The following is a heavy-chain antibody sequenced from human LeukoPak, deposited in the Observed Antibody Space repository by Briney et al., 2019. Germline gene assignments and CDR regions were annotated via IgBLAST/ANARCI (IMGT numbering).Heavy chain of an antibody. D-gene: IGHD3-10*01. CDR2: ISSSGYTI. CDR3: ARPTGGQYIDY. J-gene: IGHJ4*02. V-gene: IGHV3-48*03. Sequence: GRSLRLSCAASGFTFSNYEMNWVSQDPGNGLEWVAYISSSGYTIHYADSVKGRFTISRDNAKNTLHLEMNSLRAEDTAVYYCARPTGGQYIDYWGQGTLVTVSS. CDR1: GFTFSNYE.